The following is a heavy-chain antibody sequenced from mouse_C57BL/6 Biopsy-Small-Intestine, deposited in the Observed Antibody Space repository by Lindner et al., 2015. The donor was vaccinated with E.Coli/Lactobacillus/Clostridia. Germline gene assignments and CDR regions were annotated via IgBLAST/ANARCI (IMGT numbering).Heavy chain of an antibody. CDR2: IYPGDGDS. CDR1: GYAFSNFW. D-gene: IGHD2-3*01. CDR3: VTYDGYFAWFAY. Sequence: VQLQESGPELVKPGASVKISCKASGYAFSNFWMNWVKQRPGKGLEWIGRIYPGDGDSNYNGKFKGKATLTADKSSSTAYMQVSSLTSEDSAVYFCVTYDGYFAWFAYWGQGTLVTVSA. J-gene: IGHJ3*01. V-gene: IGHV1-82*01.